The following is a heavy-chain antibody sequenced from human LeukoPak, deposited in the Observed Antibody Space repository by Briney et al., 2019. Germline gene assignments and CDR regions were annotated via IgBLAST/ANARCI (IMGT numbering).Heavy chain of an antibody. V-gene: IGHV1-24*01. CDR1: GYTLTELS. CDR2: FDPEDGET. D-gene: IGHD6-13*01. CDR3: ATTGPSSSWYDWYFDL. Sequence: ASVKVSCKVSGYTLTELSMHWVRQAPGKGLEWMGGFDPEDGETIYAQKFQGRVTMTEDTSTDTAYMELSSLRSEDTAVYYCATTGPSSSWYDWYFDLWGRGTLVTVSS. J-gene: IGHJ2*01.